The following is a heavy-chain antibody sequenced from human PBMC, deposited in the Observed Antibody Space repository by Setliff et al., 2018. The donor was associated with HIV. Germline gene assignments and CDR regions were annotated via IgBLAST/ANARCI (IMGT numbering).Heavy chain of an antibody. CDR2: ITYDGSRT. D-gene: IGHD5-12*01. V-gene: IGHV3-30*07. CDR3: AKWSGYGDS. CDR1: GFTFRTFA. Sequence: PGGSLRLSCVASGFTFRTFAMHWVRQAPGKGPEWVSVITYDGSRTYYADSVKGRFTISRDNSKNTLYLQMNSLRAEDTAVYYCAKWSGYGDSWGQGTLVTVSS. J-gene: IGHJ4*02.